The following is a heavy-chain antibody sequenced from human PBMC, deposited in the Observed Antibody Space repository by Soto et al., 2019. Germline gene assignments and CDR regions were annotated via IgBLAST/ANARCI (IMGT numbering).Heavy chain of an antibody. Sequence: EVQLVESGGGLVQPGGSLRLSCAASGFTVSTNYMSWVRQAPGKGLEWVSVIYSGGSTFYADSVRGRFTISRDNSKNTVNCQMNSLREEDTAGYYCARASWAADYLGQGTLVTVSS. J-gene: IGHJ4*02. V-gene: IGHV3-66*01. CDR2: IYSGGST. CDR3: ARASWAADY. D-gene: IGHD3-16*01. CDR1: GFTVSTNY.